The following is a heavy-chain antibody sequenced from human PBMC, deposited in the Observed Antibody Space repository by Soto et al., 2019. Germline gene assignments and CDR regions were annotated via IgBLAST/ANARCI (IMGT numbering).Heavy chain of an antibody. J-gene: IGHJ4*02. V-gene: IGHV1-69*13. CDR3: AREGTTYGYLDY. D-gene: IGHD3-10*01. CDR2: IIPIFGTA. Sequence: SVKVSCKASGGTFSSYAISWVRQAPGQGLEWMGGIIPIFGTANYAQKFQGRVTITADESTSTAYMELSSLRSEDTAVYYCAREGTTYGYLDYWGQGTLVTVSS. CDR1: GGTFSSYA.